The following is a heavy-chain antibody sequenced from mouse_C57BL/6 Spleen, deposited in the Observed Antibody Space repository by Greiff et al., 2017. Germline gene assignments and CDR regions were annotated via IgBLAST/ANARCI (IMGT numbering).Heavy chain of an antibody. V-gene: IGHV1-26*01. D-gene: IGHD2-5*01. CDR2: INPNNGGT. CDR3: ARDYYSNYVGYAMDY. Sequence: VQLQQSGPELVKPGASVKISCKASGYTFTDYYMNWVKQSHGKSLEWIGDINPNNGGTSYNQKFKGKATLTVDKSSSTAYMELRSLTSEDSAVYYCARDYYSNYVGYAMDYWGQGTSVTVSS. CDR1: GYTFTDYY. J-gene: IGHJ4*01.